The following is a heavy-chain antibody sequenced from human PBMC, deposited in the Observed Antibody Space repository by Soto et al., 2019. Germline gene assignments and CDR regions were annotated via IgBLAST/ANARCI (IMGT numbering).Heavy chain of an antibody. CDR1: GVSISSGGYY. CDR2: VYYSGST. J-gene: IGHJ4*02. Sequence: PSETLSLTCTVSGVSISSGGYYWSWIRQHPGKGLEWIGYVYYSGSTYYNPSLKSRVTISVDTSKNQFSLKLISVTAADTAVYYCAREIGDCSGGSCYFGGLWGQGTLVT. D-gene: IGHD2-15*01. V-gene: IGHV4-31*03. CDR3: AREIGDCSGGSCYFGGL.